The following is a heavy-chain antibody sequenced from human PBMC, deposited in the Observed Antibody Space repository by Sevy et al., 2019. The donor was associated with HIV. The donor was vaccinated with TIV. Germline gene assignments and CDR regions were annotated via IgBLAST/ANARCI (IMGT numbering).Heavy chain of an antibody. CDR1: GFTFGDYA. CDR3: ARGPRGNYVFDY. Sequence: GGSLRLSCTASGFTFGDYAMSWFRQAPGKGLEWVGFIRSKGYGGTTEYAASVKGRFTISRDDAKSNAYVQMNSLKTEDTAVYYCARGPRGNYVFDYWGQGTLVTVSS. CDR2: IRSKGYGGTT. V-gene: IGHV3-49*03. D-gene: IGHD4-4*01. J-gene: IGHJ4*02.